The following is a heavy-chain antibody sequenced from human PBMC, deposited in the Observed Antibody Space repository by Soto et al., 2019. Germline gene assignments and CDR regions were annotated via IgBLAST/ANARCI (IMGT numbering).Heavy chain of an antibody. Sequence: SVKVXCKASGGTFSIYAISWVRQAPGQGLEWMGGIIPIFGTANYAQKFQGRVTITADESTSTAYMELSSLRSEDTAVYYCQSYYEYCSGGSCYPYGMDVWGQGTTVTVSS. V-gene: IGHV1-69*13. CDR3: QSYYEYCSGGSCYPYGMDV. CDR1: GGTFSIYA. J-gene: IGHJ6*02. D-gene: IGHD2-15*01. CDR2: IIPIFGTA.